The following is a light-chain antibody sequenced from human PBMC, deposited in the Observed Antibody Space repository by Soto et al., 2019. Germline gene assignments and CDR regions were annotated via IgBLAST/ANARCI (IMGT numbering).Light chain of an antibody. CDR1: SSDVGGYNY. CDR3: SPFAGGGNPVL. CDR2: EVT. J-gene: IGLJ2*01. V-gene: IGLV2-8*01. Sequence: QSALTQPPSASGSLGQSVTISCTGTSSDVGGYNYVSWHQQHPGKAPKLMSYEVTKRPSGVPDRFSGSKSGNTASLTVSGLQAEDEADYYCSPFAGGGNPVLFGGGTKLTVL.